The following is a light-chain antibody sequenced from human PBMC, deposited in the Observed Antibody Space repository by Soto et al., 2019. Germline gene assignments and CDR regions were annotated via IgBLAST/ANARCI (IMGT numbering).Light chain of an antibody. V-gene: IGKV3-20*01. Sequence: EIVLTQSPGTLSLSPGERATLSCRASQSVSSSYLAWYQQKPGQAPRLLIYGASSRATGIPDRFSGSGSGTDFTITISRLEPEDFPVYYCQKYGSSPEKFGQGTKV. J-gene: IGKJ1*01. CDR3: QKYGSSPEK. CDR2: GAS. CDR1: QSVSSSY.